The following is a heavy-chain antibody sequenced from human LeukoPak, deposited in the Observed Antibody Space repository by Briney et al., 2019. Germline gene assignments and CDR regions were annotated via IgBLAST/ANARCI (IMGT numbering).Heavy chain of an antibody. CDR2: ISYDGSNK. CDR1: GFTFSSYG. V-gene: IGHV3-30*18. D-gene: IGHD2-21*01. Sequence: GGSLRLSCAASGFTFSSYGMHWVRQDPGKGLEWVAVISYDGSNKYYADSVKGRFTISRDNSKNTLYLQMNSLRAEDTAVYYCAKDVEYWGQGTLVTVSS. J-gene: IGHJ4*02. CDR3: AKDVEY.